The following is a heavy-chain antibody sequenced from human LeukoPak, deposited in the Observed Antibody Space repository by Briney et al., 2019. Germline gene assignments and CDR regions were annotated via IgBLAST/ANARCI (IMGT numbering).Heavy chain of an antibody. V-gene: IGHV3-23*01. D-gene: IGHD5-12*01. J-gene: IGHJ5*02. CDR3: AKEPRENSGYYVSGWFDP. Sequence: GGTLRLSCAASGFTFNRYGMSWVRQAPGKGLEWVSAISGSGGSTYYADSVKGRFTISRDNSKNTLFLQMNSLRAEDTAVYYCAKEPRENSGYYVSGWFDPWGQGTLVTVSS. CDR2: ISGSGGST. CDR1: GFTFNRYG.